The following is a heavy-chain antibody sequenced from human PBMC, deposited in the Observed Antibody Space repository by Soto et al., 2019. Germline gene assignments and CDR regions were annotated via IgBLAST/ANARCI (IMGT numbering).Heavy chain of an antibody. CDR1: GGTFSSYA. CDR2: IIPIFGTA. V-gene: IGHV1-69*13. D-gene: IGHD2-2*01. CDR3: ARGHRVVQAEDYYYYGMDV. J-gene: IGHJ6*02. Sequence: ASVNVSCKASGGTFSSYAISWVRQAPGQGLEWMGGIIPIFGTANYAQKFQGRVTITADESTSTAYMELSSLRSEDTAVYYCARGHRVVQAEDYYYYGMDVWGQGTTVTVSS.